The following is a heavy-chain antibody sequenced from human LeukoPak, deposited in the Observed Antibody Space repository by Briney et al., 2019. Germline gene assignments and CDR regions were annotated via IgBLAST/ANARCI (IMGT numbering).Heavy chain of an antibody. CDR1: GFTFSSYG. CDR3: ARSEELLYSLDY. V-gene: IGHV3-33*01. J-gene: IGHJ4*02. Sequence: PGRSLRLSCAASGFTFSSYGMHWVRQAPGKGLEWVAVIWYDGRNKYYADSVKGRFTISRDNSKNTLYLQMNSLRAEDTAVYYCARSEELLYSLDYWGQGTLVTVSS. D-gene: IGHD3-10*01. CDR2: IWYDGRNK.